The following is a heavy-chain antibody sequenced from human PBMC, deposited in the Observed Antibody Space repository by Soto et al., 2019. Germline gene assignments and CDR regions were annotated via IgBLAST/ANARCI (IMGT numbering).Heavy chain of an antibody. J-gene: IGHJ6*02. CDR1: GDSVSSNSAA. D-gene: IGHD3-3*01. CDR3: ARDRGRVTIFGVVKGLGMDG. CDR2: TYYRSKWYN. V-gene: IGHV6-1*01. Sequence: SQTLSLTCAVSGDSVSSNSAAWNWIRQSPSRGLEWLGRTYYRSKWYNDYAVSVKSRITINPDTSKNQFSLQLNSVTPEDTAVYYCARDRGRVTIFGVVKGLGMDGWGQGTTVTVSS.